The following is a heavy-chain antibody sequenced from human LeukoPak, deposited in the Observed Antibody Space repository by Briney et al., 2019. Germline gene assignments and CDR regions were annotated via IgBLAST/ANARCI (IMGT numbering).Heavy chain of an antibody. CDR3: AKLNGLWSGYSDY. J-gene: IGHJ4*02. D-gene: IGHD3-3*01. Sequence: PGGSLRLSCAASGFTFSSYAMSCVRQAPGKGLEWVSAISGSGGSTYYADSVKGRFTISRDNSKNTLYLQMNSLRAEDTAVYYCAKLNGLWSGYSDYWGQGTLVTVSS. CDR1: GFTFSSYA. V-gene: IGHV3-23*01. CDR2: ISGSGGST.